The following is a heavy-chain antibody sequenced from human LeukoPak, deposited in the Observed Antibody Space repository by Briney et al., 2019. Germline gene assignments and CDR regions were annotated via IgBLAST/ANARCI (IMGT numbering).Heavy chain of an antibody. D-gene: IGHD3-3*01. CDR3: ARALTTADAFDI. J-gene: IGHJ3*02. Sequence: GGSLRLSCAASGFTFSSYTMNWVRQAPGKGLEWVSSITSGSGYIFYADSVKGRFTISRDNAKNSLYLQMNSLRAEDTAVYYCARALTTADAFDIWGLGTMVTVSS. V-gene: IGHV3-21*01. CDR2: ITSGSGYI. CDR1: GFTFSSYT.